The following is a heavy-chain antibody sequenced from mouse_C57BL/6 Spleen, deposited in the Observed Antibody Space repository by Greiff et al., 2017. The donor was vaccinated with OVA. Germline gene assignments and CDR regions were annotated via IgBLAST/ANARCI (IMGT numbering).Heavy chain of an antibody. V-gene: IGHV5-4*01. J-gene: IGHJ3*01. Sequence: EVKVVESGGGLVKPGGSLKLSCAASGFTFSSYAMSWVRQTPEKRLEWVATISDGGSYTYYPDNVKGRFTISRDNAKNNLYLQMSHLKSEDTAMYYCARDLLLPAWFAYWGQGTLVTVSA. CDR3: ARDLLLPAWFAY. CDR2: ISDGGSYT. D-gene: IGHD1-1*01. CDR1: GFTFSSYA.